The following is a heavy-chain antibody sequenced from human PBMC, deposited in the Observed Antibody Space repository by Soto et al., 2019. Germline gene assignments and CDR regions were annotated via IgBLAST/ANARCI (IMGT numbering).Heavy chain of an antibody. V-gene: IGHV4-59*01. CDR2: IYNGERT. CDR1: GASIRNFY. D-gene: IGHD6-19*01. J-gene: IGHJ4*02. Sequence: QVHLQESGPGLVKPSETMSLTCTASGASIRNFYWNWVRQFPGKGLEWIGHIYNGERTNYNPSFKSRVTISVDTSKNQFSLELSSVTVADTAVYYCAQTTGWPGFDYWGQGTLVTVSS. CDR3: AQTTGWPGFDY.